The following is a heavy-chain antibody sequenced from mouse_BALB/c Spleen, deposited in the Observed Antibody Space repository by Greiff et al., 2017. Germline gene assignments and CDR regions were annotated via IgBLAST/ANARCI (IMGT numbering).Heavy chain of an antibody. V-gene: IGHV5-12-2*01. CDR1: GFTFSSYT. D-gene: IGHD2-3*01. CDR3: ARRRDGYFTFSMDY. Sequence: EVQRVESGGGLVQPGGSLKLSCAASGFTFSSYTMSWVRQTPEKRLEWVAYISNGGGSTYYPDTVKGRFTISRDNAKNTLYLQMSSLKSEDTAMYYCARRRDGYFTFSMDYWGQGTSVTVSS. CDR2: ISNGGGST. J-gene: IGHJ4*01.